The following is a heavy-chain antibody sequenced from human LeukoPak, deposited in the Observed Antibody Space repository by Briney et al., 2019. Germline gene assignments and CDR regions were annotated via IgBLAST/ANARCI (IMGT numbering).Heavy chain of an antibody. V-gene: IGHV4-38-2*02. CDR2: ICQSGST. D-gene: IGHD3-10*01. Sequence: PSETLSLTCTVSGYSISSIHCWGWIRQPPGKGLEWIGSICQSGSTYYSPSLKSRVILSLDTSNNQFSLRLSSVTAADTAVYYCARVCCYFDSGSIPNWFDPWGQGTLVTVPS. CDR3: ARVCCYFDSGSIPNWFDP. J-gene: IGHJ5*02. CDR1: GYSISSIHC.